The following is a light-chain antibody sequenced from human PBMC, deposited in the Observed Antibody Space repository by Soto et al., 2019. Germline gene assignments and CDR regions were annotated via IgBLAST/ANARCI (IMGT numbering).Light chain of an antibody. V-gene: IGLV1-40*01. CDR2: GNS. CDR1: SSNIGAGYD. CDR3: QSYDSSLSGLV. J-gene: IGLJ1*01. Sequence: QLVLTQPPSVSGAPGQRVTISCTGSSSNIGAGYDVHWYQQLPGTAPKLLIYGNSNRPSGVPDLFSGSKSGTSASLAITGLQAEDEADYYCQSYDSSLSGLVFGTGTKVTVL.